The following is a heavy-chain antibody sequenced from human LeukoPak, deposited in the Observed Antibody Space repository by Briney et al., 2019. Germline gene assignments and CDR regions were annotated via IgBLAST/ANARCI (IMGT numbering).Heavy chain of an antibody. V-gene: IGHV5-10-1*01. D-gene: IGHD3-10*01. CDR3: ARQVDLVRGVIIRSGRFDP. CDR2: IDPSDSYT. Sequence: GESLKISCKGSGYSFTSYWISWVRQMPGKGLEWMGRIDPSDSYTNYSPSFQGHVTISADKSISTAYLQWSSLKASDTAMYYCARQVDLVRGVIIRSGRFDPWGQGTLVTVSS. CDR1: GYSFTSYW. J-gene: IGHJ5*02.